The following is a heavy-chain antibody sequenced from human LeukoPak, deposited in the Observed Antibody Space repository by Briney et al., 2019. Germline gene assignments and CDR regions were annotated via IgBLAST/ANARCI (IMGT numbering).Heavy chain of an antibody. CDR2: ISSSSSYI. CDR3: ARDTDYGDYYYYYGMDV. V-gene: IGHV3-21*01. J-gene: IGHJ6*02. D-gene: IGHD4-17*01. CDR1: GSTFSSYS. Sequence: GGSLRLSCAASGSTFSSYSMNWVRQAPGKGLEWVSSISSSSSYIYYADSVKGRFTISRDNAKNSLYLQMNSLRAEDTAVYYCARDTDYGDYYYYYGMDVWGQGTTVTVSS.